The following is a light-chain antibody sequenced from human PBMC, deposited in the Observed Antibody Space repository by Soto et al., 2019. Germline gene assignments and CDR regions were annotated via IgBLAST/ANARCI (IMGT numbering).Light chain of an antibody. CDR1: QSVSSY. CDR2: DAS. Sequence: EIVLTQSPATLSLSPGERATLSCRASQSVSSYLAWYQQKPGQAPRLLIYDASNRATGIPARFSGSGSGTGFTLSISSLEADDVVVYDCQQRSNWPPLACGGGSMVEVK. V-gene: IGKV3-11*01. J-gene: IGKJ4*01. CDR3: QQRSNWPPLA.